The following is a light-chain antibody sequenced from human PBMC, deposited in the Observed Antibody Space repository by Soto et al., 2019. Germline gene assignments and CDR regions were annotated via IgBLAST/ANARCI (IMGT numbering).Light chain of an antibody. Sequence: QTVVTQEPSLTVSPGGTVTLTCGSSTGAVTSGHYPYWFQQRPGQAPKTLIYDANNKYPWTPARFSGSLFGGKATLTLSGAQPEDEAEYYCLLQYSEIRVFGGGTKVTVL. CDR2: DAN. J-gene: IGLJ3*02. CDR3: LLQYSEIRV. CDR1: TGAVTSGHY. V-gene: IGLV7-46*01.